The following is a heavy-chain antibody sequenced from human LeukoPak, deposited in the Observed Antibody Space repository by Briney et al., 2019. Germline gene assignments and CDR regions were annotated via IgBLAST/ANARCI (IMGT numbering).Heavy chain of an antibody. Sequence: PGGSLRLSCAASGFTFSSYGTHWVRQAPGKGLEWVAFIRYDGSNKYYADSVKGRFTISRDNSKNTLYLQMNSLRAEDTAVYYCAKEKDIVVVPAAQPFDPWGQGTLVTVSS. J-gene: IGHJ5*02. CDR3: AKEKDIVVVPAAQPFDP. D-gene: IGHD2-2*01. V-gene: IGHV3-30*02. CDR1: GFTFSSYG. CDR2: IRYDGSNK.